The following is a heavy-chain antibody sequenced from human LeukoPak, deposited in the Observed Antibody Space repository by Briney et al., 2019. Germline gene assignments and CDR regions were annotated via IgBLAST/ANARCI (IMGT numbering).Heavy chain of an antibody. V-gene: IGHV4-30-4*01. Sequence: PSETLSLTCAVSGGSMGSYYWSWIRQPPGKGLEWIGYIYYSGSTYYNPSLKSRVTISVDTSKNQFSLKLSSVTAADTAVYYCASYLYYPTTYFDYWGQGTLVTVSS. CDR3: ASYLYYPTTYFDY. CDR2: IYYSGST. J-gene: IGHJ4*02. D-gene: IGHD3-10*01. CDR1: GGSMGSYY.